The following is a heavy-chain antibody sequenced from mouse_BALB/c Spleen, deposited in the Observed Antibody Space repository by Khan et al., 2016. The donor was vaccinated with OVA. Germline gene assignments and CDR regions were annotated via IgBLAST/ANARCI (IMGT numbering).Heavy chain of an antibody. V-gene: IGHV1S41*01. Sequence: DLVKPGASVKLSCKASGYTFTSYWINWIKQRPGQGLEWIGRIAPGSSNGYYNDMFRGKATLTVDTSSSTAYIQLDSLSSEDYAVYFYARENYYGRSCYAMDYWGQGTSVTVSS. CDR2: IAPGSSNG. CDR3: ARENYYGRSCYAMDY. D-gene: IGHD1-1*01. CDR1: GYTFTSYW. J-gene: IGHJ4*01.